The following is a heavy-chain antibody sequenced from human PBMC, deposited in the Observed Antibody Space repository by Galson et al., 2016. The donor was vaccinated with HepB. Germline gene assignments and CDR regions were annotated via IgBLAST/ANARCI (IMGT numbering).Heavy chain of an antibody. V-gene: IGHV3-21*06. CDR1: GFTFSSYS. Sequence: SLRLSCAASGFTFSSYSMNWVRQAPGKGLEWVSCIITSGNYKYYADSVKGRFTISRDNAKNSLYLQMNSLRVDDTAVYYCARGYTSGWYPLGYWGQGTLVTVSS. CDR3: ARGYTSGWYPLGY. D-gene: IGHD6-19*01. CDR2: IITSGNYK. J-gene: IGHJ4*02.